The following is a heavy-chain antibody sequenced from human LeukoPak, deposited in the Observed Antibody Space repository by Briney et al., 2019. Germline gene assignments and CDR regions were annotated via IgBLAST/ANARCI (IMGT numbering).Heavy chain of an antibody. CDR1: GFXFSDYG. Sequence: GRSLRLSCAASGFXFSDYGIHWVRQAPGKGREWVAVIWYDGSNKNYADSVKGRSTISRDNSKNTLYLQMNSLRAEDTAVYYCARAYTSGSSFPDYWGQGALVTVSS. V-gene: IGHV3-33*01. J-gene: IGHJ4*02. D-gene: IGHD3-10*01. CDR3: ARAYTSGSSFPDY. CDR2: IWYDGSNK.